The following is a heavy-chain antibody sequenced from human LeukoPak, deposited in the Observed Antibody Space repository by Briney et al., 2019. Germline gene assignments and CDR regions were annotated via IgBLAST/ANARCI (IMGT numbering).Heavy chain of an antibody. CDR1: GGSFSGYY. CDR2: INHSGST. D-gene: IGHD2-15*01. J-gene: IGHJ4*02. V-gene: IGHV4-34*01. CDR3: ARAEDCSGGSCYPYYFDY. Sequence: SETLSLTCAVYGGSFSGYYWSWIRQPPGKGLEWIGEINHSGSTNYNPSLKSRVTISVDTSKNQISLKLSSVTAADTAVYCCARAEDCSGGSCYPYYFDYWGQGTLVTVSS.